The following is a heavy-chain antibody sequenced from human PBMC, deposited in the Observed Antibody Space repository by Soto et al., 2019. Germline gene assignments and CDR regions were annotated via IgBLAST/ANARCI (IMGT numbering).Heavy chain of an antibody. V-gene: IGHV1-2*02. J-gene: IGHJ3*01. Sequence: ASVKVSCKASGYTFIDHYIHWVRQAPGQGLEWMGWITPNSGATKYAQKFQGRVTMTRDASINTACVDVTGLTFDDTAVYFCARAAGRRGLNDALDVWGQGTLVTVSS. CDR3: ARAAGRRGLNDALDV. CDR1: GYTFIDHY. CDR2: ITPNSGAT. D-gene: IGHD6-13*01.